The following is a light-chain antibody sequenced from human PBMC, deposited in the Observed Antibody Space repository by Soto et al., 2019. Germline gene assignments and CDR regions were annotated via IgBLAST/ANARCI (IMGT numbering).Light chain of an antibody. CDR2: GAS. J-gene: IGKJ1*01. Sequence: EIVMTQSPATLSVSPGERATLSCRASQSVSSDLAWYHQKPGQAPRLLIYGASTRATGIPARFSGSGSGTEFTLTINSLQSEDFAVYYCQRYNTWPRTFGQGTKVEIK. V-gene: IGKV3-15*01. CDR1: QSVSSD. CDR3: QRYNTWPRT.